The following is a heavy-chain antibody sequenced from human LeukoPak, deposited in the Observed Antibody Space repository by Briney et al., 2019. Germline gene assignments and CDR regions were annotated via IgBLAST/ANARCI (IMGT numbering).Heavy chain of an antibody. CDR3: ARGEGYDILSGYYKSNWFDP. J-gene: IGHJ5*02. CDR2: ITAGNGNT. CDR1: GYTFTSYA. D-gene: IGHD3-9*01. Sequence: GASVKVSCKASGYTFTSYAMHWVRQAPGQRLEWMGWITAGNGNTKYSQKFQGRVTITRDTSASTAYMELSSLRSEDTAMYYCARGEGYDILSGYYKSNWFDPWGQGTLVTVSS. V-gene: IGHV1-3*01.